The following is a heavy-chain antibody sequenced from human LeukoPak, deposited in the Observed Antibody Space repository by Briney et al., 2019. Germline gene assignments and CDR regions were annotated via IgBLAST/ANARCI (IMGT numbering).Heavy chain of an antibody. V-gene: IGHV3-20*04. D-gene: IGHD3-3*01. CDR3: ARGGITIFGVITAPDY. CDR2: IKWNGGST. J-gene: IGHJ4*02. CDR1: GFTFSSYS. Sequence: GGSLRLSCAASGFTFSSYSMNWVRQAPGKGLEWVSGIKWNGGSTGYADSVKGRFTISRDNAKNSLYLQMNSLRAEDTALYYCARGGITIFGVITAPDYWGQGTLVTVSS.